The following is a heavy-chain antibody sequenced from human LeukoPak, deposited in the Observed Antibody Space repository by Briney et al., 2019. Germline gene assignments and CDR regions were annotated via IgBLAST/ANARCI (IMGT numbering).Heavy chain of an antibody. CDR1: GFTVSSNY. CDR3: ARSEDIVVVPAAPYPYYYGMDV. V-gene: IGHV3-53*01. D-gene: IGHD2-2*01. J-gene: IGHJ6*02. Sequence: PGGSLRLSCAASGFTVSSNYMSWVRQAPGKGLEWVSVIYSGGSTYYADSVKGRFTISRDNSKSTLYLQMNSLRAEDTAVYYCARSEDIVVVPAAPYPYYYGMDVWGQGTTVTVSS. CDR2: IYSGGST.